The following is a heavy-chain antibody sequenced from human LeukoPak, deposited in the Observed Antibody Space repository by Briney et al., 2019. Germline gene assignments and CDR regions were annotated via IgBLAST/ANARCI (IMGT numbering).Heavy chain of an antibody. CDR2: ISAYNGNT. D-gene: IGHD3-22*01. V-gene: IGHV1-18*01. CDR1: GYTFTSHD. CDR3: ARITLQNYYYDSSAYYPGDY. J-gene: IGHJ4*02. Sequence: ASVKVSCKASGYTFTSHDIKWVRQAPGQGLEWMGWISAYNGNTNYAQKLQDRVTMTTDTSTSTAYMELRSLRSDDTAVYYCARITLQNYYYDSSAYYPGDYWGQGTLVTVSS.